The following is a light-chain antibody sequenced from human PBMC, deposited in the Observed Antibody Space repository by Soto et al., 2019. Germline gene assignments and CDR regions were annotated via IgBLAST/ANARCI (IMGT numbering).Light chain of an antibody. Sequence: DIVMTQSPVTLSVSPGERATLSCRASQTLGTNLAWYRQKPGQAPRLLIYGASTRATGVPARISGSGSGTEFTLTISSLRSEDFAVYYCQQYTNWPPTWTFGQGTKVDIK. J-gene: IGKJ1*01. V-gene: IGKV3-15*01. CDR3: QQYTNWPPTWT. CDR1: QTLGTN. CDR2: GAS.